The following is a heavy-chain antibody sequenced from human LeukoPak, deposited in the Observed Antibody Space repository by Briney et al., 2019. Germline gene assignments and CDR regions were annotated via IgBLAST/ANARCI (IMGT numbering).Heavy chain of an antibody. V-gene: IGHV1-2*02. CDR3: ARLVTSSWYFNY. CDR1: GYTFTGYY. Sequence: ASVKVSCKASGYTFTGYYMHWVRQAPGQGLEWMGWINPNSGGTNYAQKLQGRVTMTTDTSTSTAYMELRSLRSDDTAVYYCARLVTSSWYFNYWGQGTLVTVSS. CDR2: INPNSGGT. J-gene: IGHJ4*02. D-gene: IGHD6-13*01.